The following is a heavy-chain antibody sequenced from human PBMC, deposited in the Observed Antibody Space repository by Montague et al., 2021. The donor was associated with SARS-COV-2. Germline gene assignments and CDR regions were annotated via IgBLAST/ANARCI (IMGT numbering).Heavy chain of an antibody. CDR1: GGSITRNYY. J-gene: IGHJ3*02. CDR3: ARPLVRGVPKAFDI. D-gene: IGHD3-10*01. V-gene: IGHV4-39*01. CDR2: IYYSGTT. Sequence: SETLSLTCTVSGGSITRNYYWGWIRQPPGKGLEWVGNIYYSGTTFMNSSLQSRVTISVDASKNQFSLNLTSVTAADTAVYYCARPLVRGVPKAFDIWGQGALVIVSS.